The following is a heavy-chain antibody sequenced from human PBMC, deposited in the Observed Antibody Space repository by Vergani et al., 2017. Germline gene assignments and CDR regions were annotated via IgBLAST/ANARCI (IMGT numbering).Heavy chain of an antibody. CDR1: GFTFSSYS. V-gene: IGHV3-21*01. CDR2: ISSSSSYL. Sequence: EVQLVESGGGLVKPGGSLRLSCAASGFTFSSYSMNWVRQAPGKGLEWDSSISSSSSYLHYADSVKGRFTISRDDAKNSLYLQMNSRRAEDTAVYYCARGWFYYGSSGYYAGLSDDGGEGTLVTVSS. D-gene: IGHD3-22*01. J-gene: IGHJ4*02. CDR3: ARGWFYYGSSGYYAGLSDD.